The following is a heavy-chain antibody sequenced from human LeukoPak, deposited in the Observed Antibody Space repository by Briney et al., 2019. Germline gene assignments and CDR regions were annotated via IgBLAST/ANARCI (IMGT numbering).Heavy chain of an antibody. CDR1: GFIFSNSW. V-gene: IGHV3-7*04. D-gene: IGHD3-9*01. CDR3: AGGTGWLIDH. CDR2: VKQDGSET. J-gene: IGHJ4*02. Sequence: GGSLRLSCVTPGFIFSNSWLNWVREAPGKGLEWVANVKQDGSETYYVDGVKGRFTISRDNARNSLSLQMNSLRDEDTAVYFCAGGTGWLIDHWGQGTLVAVPS.